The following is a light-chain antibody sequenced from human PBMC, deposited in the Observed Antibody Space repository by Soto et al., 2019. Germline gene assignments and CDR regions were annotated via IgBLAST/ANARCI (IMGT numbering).Light chain of an antibody. CDR1: QSVLNW. Sequence: DIQMTQSPSTLSASVGDRFTITCRASQSVLNWLAWYQHKPGKAPQLLIYDASKLESGVPSRFSGSGYGTEFTLTISSLLPDDFATYYCQQYNGFSNTFGQGTKLEIK. CDR3: QQYNGFSNT. V-gene: IGKV1-5*01. CDR2: DAS. J-gene: IGKJ2*01.